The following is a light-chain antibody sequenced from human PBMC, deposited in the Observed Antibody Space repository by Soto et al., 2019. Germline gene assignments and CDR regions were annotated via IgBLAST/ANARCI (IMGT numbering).Light chain of an antibody. CDR3: SSYTGSSTPV. J-gene: IGLJ3*02. V-gene: IGLV2-14*01. CDR1: SSDVGGYNY. CDR2: EVS. Sequence: QSALTQPASVSGSPGQSITISCTGTSSDVGGYNYVSWHQHHPGKAPKLMIYEVSNRPSGVSNRFSGSKSGNTASLTISGLQAEDEADYYCSSYTGSSTPVFGGGTKLTVL.